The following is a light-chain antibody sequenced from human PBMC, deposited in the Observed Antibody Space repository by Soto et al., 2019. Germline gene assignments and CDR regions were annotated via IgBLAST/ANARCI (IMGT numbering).Light chain of an antibody. CDR2: DAS. CDR1: QGISSA. V-gene: IGKV1-13*02. CDR3: QQFNSYPSFS. Sequence: AIQLTQSPSSLSASVGDRVTITCRASQGISSAIAWYQQKPGKAPKLLIYDASSLESGVPSRFSGSGSGTDFTLTISSLQPEDFATYYCQQFNSYPSFSFGQGTRLVIK. J-gene: IGKJ5*01.